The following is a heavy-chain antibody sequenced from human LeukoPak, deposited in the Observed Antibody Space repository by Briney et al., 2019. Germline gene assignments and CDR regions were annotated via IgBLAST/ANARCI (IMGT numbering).Heavy chain of an antibody. Sequence: SWVRXAXGXGLEWVSVIYSGGSTYYADSVKGRFTISRDNSKNTLYLQMNSLRAEDTAVYYCARDGGYRDYFDYWGQGTLVTVSS. CDR3: ARDGGYRDYFDY. D-gene: IGHD3-16*01. CDR2: IYSGGST. J-gene: IGHJ4*02. V-gene: IGHV3-66*01.